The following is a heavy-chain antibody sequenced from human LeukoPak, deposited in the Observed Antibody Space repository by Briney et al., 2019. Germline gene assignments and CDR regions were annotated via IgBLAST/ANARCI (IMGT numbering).Heavy chain of an antibody. CDR3: ARERDILTDEERSSYFDY. J-gene: IGHJ4*02. CDR2: ISYDGSNK. Sequence: HPGRSLRLSCAASGFTFSSYAMHWVRQAPGKGLEWVAVISYDGSNKYYADSVKGRFTISRDNSKSTLYLQMNSLRAEDTAVYSCARERDILTDEERSSYFDYWGQGTLVTVSS. D-gene: IGHD3-9*01. CDR1: GFTFSSYA. V-gene: IGHV3-30*04.